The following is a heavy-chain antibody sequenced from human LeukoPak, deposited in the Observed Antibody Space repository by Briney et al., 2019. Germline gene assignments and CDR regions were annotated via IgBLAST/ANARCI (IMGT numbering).Heavy chain of an antibody. Sequence: GGSLRLSCAASGFTFDDYGMSWLRQAPGKGLEWVSGINWNGGSTGYADSVKGRFTISRDNAKNSLYLQMDSLGPEDTAVYYCARDPYSGNYGTYYYYYMDVWGKGTTVTISS. CDR2: INWNGGST. CDR1: GFTFDDYG. CDR3: ARDPYSGNYGTYYYYYMDV. J-gene: IGHJ6*03. D-gene: IGHD1-26*01. V-gene: IGHV3-20*04.